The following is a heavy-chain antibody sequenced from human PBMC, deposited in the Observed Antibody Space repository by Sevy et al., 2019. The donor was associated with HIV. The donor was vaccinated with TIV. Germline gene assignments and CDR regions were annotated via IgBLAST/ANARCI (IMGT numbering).Heavy chain of an antibody. CDR1: GGTFSSYA. J-gene: IGHJ3*02. CDR2: IIPVFGTT. Sequence: ASVKVSCKAPGGTFSSYALSWVRQAPGQGLEWMGGIIPVFGTTNYAQKFRGRVTITADESTSTAYMELSSLRSEDTAYMELSSLRSEDTAVYYCARGGYSYGYQAFDIWGQGTMVTVSS. D-gene: IGHD5-18*01. CDR3: SSLRSEDTAVYYCARGGYSYGYQAFDI. V-gene: IGHV1-69*13.